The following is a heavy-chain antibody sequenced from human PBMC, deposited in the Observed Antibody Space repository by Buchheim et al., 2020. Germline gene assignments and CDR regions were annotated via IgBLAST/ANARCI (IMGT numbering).Heavy chain of an antibody. CDR2: ISSSTSTI. V-gene: IGHV3-48*01. CDR3: ARDSPTSIGYYPD. CDR1: GLTFSRNS. J-gene: IGHJ4*02. Sequence: EVQLVESGGGLVQPGGSLRLSCVASGLTFSRNSMNWVRQAPGKGLEWVSYISSSTSTIYYEDLLKGRFTFSRDNAKNSLFLQMNSLRAEDTAVYYCARDSPTSIGYYPDWGQGTL. D-gene: IGHD3-22*01.